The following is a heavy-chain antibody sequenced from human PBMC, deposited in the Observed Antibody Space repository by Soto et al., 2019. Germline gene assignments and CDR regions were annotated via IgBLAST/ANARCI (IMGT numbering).Heavy chain of an antibody. D-gene: IGHD2-21*02. J-gene: IGHJ6*03. V-gene: IGHV3-23*01. CDR3: AKHGDSGYYFYYMDV. Sequence: GGSLRLSCAAPRFTFSTYAMSWVRQAPGKGLEWVSAIRVSEGGTYYADSVKGRFTISRDESKTTLFLQMNSLRAEDTALYYCAKHGDSGYYFYYMDVWGKGTAVTVSS. CDR2: IRVSEGGT. CDR1: RFTFSTYA.